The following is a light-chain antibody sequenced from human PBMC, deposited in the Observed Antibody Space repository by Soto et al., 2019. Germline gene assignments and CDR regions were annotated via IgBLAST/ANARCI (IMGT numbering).Light chain of an antibody. CDR1: TSNIGSGYD. CDR3: QSYDNSLSGWV. J-gene: IGLJ2*01. CDR2: ANI. Sequence: QSVLTQPPSVSGAPGQGVTISCTGSTSNIGSGYDVHWYQQVPGLAPKLLIYANINRPSGVPDRFSGSKSGTSASLAITGLLAEDEADYYCQSYDNSLSGWVFGGGTKLTVL. V-gene: IGLV1-40*01.